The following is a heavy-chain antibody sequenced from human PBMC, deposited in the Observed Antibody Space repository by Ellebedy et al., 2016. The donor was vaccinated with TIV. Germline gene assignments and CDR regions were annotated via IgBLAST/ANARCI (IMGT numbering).Heavy chain of an antibody. CDR2: IKPDGSEK. D-gene: IGHD4-17*01. V-gene: IGHV3-7*01. Sequence: GGSLRLXXVASGFTFSSYWMSWVRQAPGKGLEWVANIKPDGSEKYYVDSVKGRFTISKDNAKNSVFLQMNSLRAEDTAVYYCARAGSWTVTLDYWGQGTLVTVSS. J-gene: IGHJ4*02. CDR3: ARAGSWTVTLDY. CDR1: GFTFSSYW.